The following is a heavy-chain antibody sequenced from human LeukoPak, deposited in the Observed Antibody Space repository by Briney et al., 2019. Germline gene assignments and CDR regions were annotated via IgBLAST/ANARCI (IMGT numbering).Heavy chain of an antibody. CDR3: AREADILTSGGYFDY. D-gene: IGHD3-9*01. V-gene: IGHV1-69*05. Sequence: GASVKVSCKASGGTFSSYAISWVRQAPGQGLEWMGGIIPIFGTANYAQRFQGRVTITTDESTSTAYMELSSLRSEDTAVYYCAREADILTSGGYFDYWGQGTLVTVSS. J-gene: IGHJ4*02. CDR1: GGTFSSYA. CDR2: IIPIFGTA.